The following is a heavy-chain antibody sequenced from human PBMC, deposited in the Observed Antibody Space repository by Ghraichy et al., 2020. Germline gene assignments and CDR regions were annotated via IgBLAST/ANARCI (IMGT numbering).Heavy chain of an antibody. V-gene: IGHV1-69*13. J-gene: IGHJ6*02. CDR3: ARDDFTARPRDYYYYGMDV. Sequence: SVKVSCKASGGTFSSYAISWVRQAPGQGLEWMGGIIPIFGTANYAQKFQGRVTITADESTSTAYMELSSLRSEDTAVYYCARDDFTARPRDYYYYGMDVWGQGTTVTVSS. D-gene: IGHD6-6*01. CDR1: GGTFSSYA. CDR2: IIPIFGTA.